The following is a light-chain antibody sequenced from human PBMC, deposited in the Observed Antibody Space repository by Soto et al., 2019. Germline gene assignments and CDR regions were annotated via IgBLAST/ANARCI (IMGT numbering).Light chain of an antibody. CDR1: QSVSSN. V-gene: IGKV3-15*01. Sequence: EIVMTHSPATLSVSPGERATLSCRASQSVSSNLAWYQQKPGQAPRLLIYGASTRATGIPARFSGSGSGTEFTLTISSLQSEDFAVYYCQHYNNRPPTFGQGTKVDIK. J-gene: IGKJ1*01. CDR3: QHYNNRPPT. CDR2: GAS.